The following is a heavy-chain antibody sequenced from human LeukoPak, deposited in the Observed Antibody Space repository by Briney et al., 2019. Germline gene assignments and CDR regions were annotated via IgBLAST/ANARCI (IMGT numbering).Heavy chain of an antibody. CDR3: ARGYGASLDTAMVTSDY. J-gene: IGHJ4*02. V-gene: IGHV1-8*01. CDR1: GYTFTSYD. CDR2: MNPNSGNT. D-gene: IGHD5-18*01. Sequence: ASVKVSCKASGYTFTSYDINWVRQATGQGLEWMGWMNPNSGNTGYAQKFQGRVTMTRNTSISTAYMELSSLRSEDTAVYYCARGYGASLDTAMVTSDYWGQGTLVTVSS.